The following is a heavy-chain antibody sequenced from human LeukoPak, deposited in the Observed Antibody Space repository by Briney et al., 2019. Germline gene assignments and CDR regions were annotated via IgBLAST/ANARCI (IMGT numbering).Heavy chain of an antibody. CDR3: ARGGYDFWSGYGEVFNWFDP. CDR2: IYHSGST. V-gene: IGHV4-30-2*01. D-gene: IGHD3-3*01. J-gene: IGHJ5*02. CDR1: GGSISSGGCS. Sequence: PSQTLSLTCAVSGGSISSGGCSWSWLRQPPGKGLEWIGYIYHSGSTYYNPSLKSRVTISVDRSKNQFSLKLSSVTAADTAVYYCARGGYDFWSGYGEVFNWFDPWGQGTLVTVSS.